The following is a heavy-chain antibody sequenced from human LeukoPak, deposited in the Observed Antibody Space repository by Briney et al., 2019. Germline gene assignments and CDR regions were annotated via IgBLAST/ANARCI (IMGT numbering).Heavy chain of an antibody. CDR1: GYTFTSYD. CDR3: ARGGAAAVGTKYYYYYYGMDV. V-gene: IGHV1-8*01. D-gene: IGHD6-13*01. Sequence: ASVKVSCKASGYTFTSYDINWVRQATGQGLEGMGWMNPNSGNTGYAQKFQGRVTMTRNTSISTAYMELSSLRSEDTAVYYCARGGAAAVGTKYYYYYYGMDVWGQGTTVTVFS. CDR2: MNPNSGNT. J-gene: IGHJ6*02.